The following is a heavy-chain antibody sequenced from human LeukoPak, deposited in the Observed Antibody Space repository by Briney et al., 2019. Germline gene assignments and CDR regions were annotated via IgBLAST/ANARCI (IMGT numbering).Heavy chain of an antibody. V-gene: IGHV4-34*01. CDR3: ARVPSGWLVMDY. CDR2: INHSGST. J-gene: IGHJ4*02. D-gene: IGHD6-19*01. Sequence: PSETLSLTCAVYGGSFSGYYWSWIRQPPGKGLEWIGEINHSGSTNYNPSLKSRVTISVDTSKNQFSLKLSSVTAADTAVYYCARVPSGWLVMDYWGQGTLVTVSS. CDR1: GGSFSGYY.